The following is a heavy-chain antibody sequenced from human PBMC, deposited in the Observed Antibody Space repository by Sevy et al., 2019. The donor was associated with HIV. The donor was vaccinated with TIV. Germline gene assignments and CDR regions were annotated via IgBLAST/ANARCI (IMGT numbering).Heavy chain of an antibody. CDR1: GFTFSSYA. D-gene: IGHD3-10*01. CDR2: ISYDGSNK. CDR3: ARCRSITMVRGVIGTNDAFDI. V-gene: IGHV3-30-3*01. J-gene: IGHJ3*02. Sequence: GGSLRLSCAASGFTFSSYAMHWVRQAPGKGLEWVAAISYDGSNKYYADSVKGRFTISRDNSKNTLYLQMNSLRAEDTAVYYCARCRSITMVRGVIGTNDAFDIWGQGTMVTVSS.